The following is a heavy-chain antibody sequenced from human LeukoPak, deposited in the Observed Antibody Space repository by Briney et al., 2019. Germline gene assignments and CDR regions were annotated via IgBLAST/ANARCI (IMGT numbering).Heavy chain of an antibody. CDR3: ARGRYQLLGSFDY. CDR1: GGSISSHY. V-gene: IGHV4-59*11. Sequence: PSETLSLTYTVSGGSISSHYWSWIRQPPGKGLEWIGYIYYSGSTNYNPSLKSRVTISVDTSKNQFSLKLSSVTAADTAVYYCARGRYQLLGSFDYWGQGTLVTVSS. CDR2: IYYSGST. J-gene: IGHJ4*02. D-gene: IGHD2-2*01.